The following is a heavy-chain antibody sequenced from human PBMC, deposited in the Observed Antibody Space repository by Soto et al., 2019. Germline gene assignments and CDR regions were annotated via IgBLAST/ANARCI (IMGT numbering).Heavy chain of an antibody. CDR1: GYTFTSYG. V-gene: IGHV1-18*01. CDR2: ISAYNGNT. Sequence: QVQLVQSGAEVKKPGASVKVSCKASGYTFTSYGISWVRQAPGQGLEWMGWISAYNGNTNYAQKLQGRVTMTTDTATSRGYMELRSVRSGDTAVYYCARYRGPAAVFDYWGQGTLGTVSA. J-gene: IGHJ4*02. CDR3: ARYRGPAAVFDY. D-gene: IGHD2-2*01.